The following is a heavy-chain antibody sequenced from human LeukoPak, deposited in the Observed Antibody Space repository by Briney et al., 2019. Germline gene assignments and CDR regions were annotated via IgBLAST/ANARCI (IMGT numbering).Heavy chain of an antibody. J-gene: IGHJ5*02. V-gene: IGHV3-49*04. Sequence: PGRSLRLSCTASGFTFCDYAMSWVRQAPGKGLEWVGFIRSKAYGGTTEYAASVKGRFTISRDDSKSIAYLQMNSLKTEDTAVYYCTSAAAVTMVGWFDPWGQGTLVPVSS. CDR2: IRSKAYGGTT. CDR1: GFTFCDYA. CDR3: TSAAAVTMVGWFDP. D-gene: IGHD6-13*01.